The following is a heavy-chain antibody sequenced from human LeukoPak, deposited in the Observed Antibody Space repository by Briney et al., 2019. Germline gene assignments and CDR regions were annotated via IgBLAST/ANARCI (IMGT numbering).Heavy chain of an antibody. J-gene: IGHJ6*03. Sequence: GGSLRLSCAASGFTFSSYSMNWVRQAPGKGLEWVSSISSSSSYIYYADSVKGRFTISRDNAKNSLYLQMNSLRAEDTAVYYCARTRPTNYYDSGGPMDVWGKGTTVTVSS. CDR3: ARTRPTNYYDSGGPMDV. D-gene: IGHD3-22*01. CDR2: ISSSSSYI. V-gene: IGHV3-21*01. CDR1: GFTFSSYS.